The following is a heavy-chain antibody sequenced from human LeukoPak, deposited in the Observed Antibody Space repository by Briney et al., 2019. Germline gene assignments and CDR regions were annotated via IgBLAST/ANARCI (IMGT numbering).Heavy chain of an antibody. V-gene: IGHV4-34*01. CDR1: GGSLSGYY. Sequence: SETLSLTCAVYGGSLSGYYWSWIRQPPGKGLEWIGEINHSGSTNYNPSLKSRVAISVDTSKNQFSLKLSSVTAADTAVYYCARVGYYDSSGYAHWGQGTLVTVSS. D-gene: IGHD3-22*01. J-gene: IGHJ4*02. CDR2: INHSGST. CDR3: ARVGYYDSSGYAH.